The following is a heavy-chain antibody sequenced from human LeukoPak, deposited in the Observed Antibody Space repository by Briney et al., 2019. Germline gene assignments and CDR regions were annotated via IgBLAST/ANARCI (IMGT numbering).Heavy chain of an antibody. D-gene: IGHD3-10*01. Sequence: ASVKVSCKASGYSLTSYFMHWVRQAPGQGLEWVGVINPSGDGTSYTQKFQGRVTMTRDMSTSTVFMELTSLRSEDTAVYYCARGPSITMIRGGQWYYYMDVWGKGTTVTISS. V-gene: IGHV1-46*01. CDR2: INPSGDGT. J-gene: IGHJ6*03. CDR1: GYSLTSYF. CDR3: ARGPSITMIRGGQWYYYMDV.